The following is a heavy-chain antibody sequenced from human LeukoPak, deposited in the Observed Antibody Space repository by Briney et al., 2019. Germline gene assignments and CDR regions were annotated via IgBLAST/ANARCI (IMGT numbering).Heavy chain of an antibody. Sequence: ASVKVSCKASGYTFTSYAMHWVRQAPGQRLEWMGWINAGNGNTKYSQKFQGRVTITRDTSASTAYMELSSLRSEDTAVYYCARDSPSIVVVVAARNWFDPWGQGTLVTVSS. CDR2: INAGNGNT. CDR3: ARDSPSIVVVVAARNWFDP. CDR1: GYTFTSYA. D-gene: IGHD2-15*01. V-gene: IGHV1-3*01. J-gene: IGHJ5*02.